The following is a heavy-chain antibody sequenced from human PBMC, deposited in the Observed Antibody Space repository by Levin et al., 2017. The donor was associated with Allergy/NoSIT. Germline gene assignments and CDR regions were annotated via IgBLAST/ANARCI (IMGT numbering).Heavy chain of an antibody. CDR3: TTQFQW. CDR1: GFSLSNSW. D-gene: IGHD6-19*01. CDR2: ISSKPDGAST. J-gene: IGHJ4*02. Sequence: GGSLRLSCAASGFSLSNSWMNWVRQAPGKGLEWIGRISSKPDGASTDYAAPLKGRFTISRDDSTNTLYLQMNSLKVEDTATYYCTTQFQWWGQGTLVTVSS. V-gene: IGHV3-15*01.